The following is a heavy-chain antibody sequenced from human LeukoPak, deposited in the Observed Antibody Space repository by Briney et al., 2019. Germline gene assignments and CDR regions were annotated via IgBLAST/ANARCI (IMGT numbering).Heavy chain of an antibody. CDR1: GFTFDDYA. J-gene: IGHJ3*02. D-gene: IGHD6-13*01. Sequence: GGSLRLSCAASGFTFDDYAMHWVRQAPGKGLEWVSGISWNSGSIGYADSVKGRFTISRDNAKNSLYLQMNSLRAEDTALYYCVKYIGGYSSSWYRGVDAFDIWGQGTMVTVSS. V-gene: IGHV3-9*01. CDR3: VKYIGGYSSSWYRGVDAFDI. CDR2: ISWNSGSI.